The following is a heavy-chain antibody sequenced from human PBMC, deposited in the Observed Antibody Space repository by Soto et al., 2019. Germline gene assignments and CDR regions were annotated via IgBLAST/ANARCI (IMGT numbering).Heavy chain of an antibody. D-gene: IGHD3-22*01. Sequence: LSLTCSVSGGSISTGVWYWSWVREHPGKGLEWVSYISSSGSTIYYADSVKGRFTISRDNAKNSLYLQMNSLRAEDTAVYYCARDRSYYDSSGYPWGQGTLVTVSS. CDR2: ISSSGSTI. CDR1: GGSISTGVWY. V-gene: IGHV3-11*01. J-gene: IGHJ5*02. CDR3: ARDRSYYDSSGYP.